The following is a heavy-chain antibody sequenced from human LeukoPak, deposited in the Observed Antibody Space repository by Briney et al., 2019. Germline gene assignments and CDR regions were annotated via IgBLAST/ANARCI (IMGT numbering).Heavy chain of an antibody. V-gene: IGHV3-30*03. J-gene: IGHJ4*02. Sequence: GGSLRLSCAASGFIFSTFGMHWVRQAPGKGLEWVALISYDGSNKYYADSVEGRCTISRDNSKDALYLQMNSMRAEDTDVYYCARVGYSGYDYDYWGQGTLVTVSS. CDR3: ARVGYSGYDYDY. CDR1: GFIFSTFG. D-gene: IGHD5-12*01. CDR2: ISYDGSNK.